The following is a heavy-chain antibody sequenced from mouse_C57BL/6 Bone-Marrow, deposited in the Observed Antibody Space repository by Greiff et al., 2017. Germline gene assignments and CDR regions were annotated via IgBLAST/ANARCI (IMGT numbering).Heavy chain of an antibody. CDR2: IYPRAGSN. D-gene: IGHD1-1*01. CDR1: GYTFTSYD. J-gene: IGHJ2*01. Sequence: VQLVESGPELVKPGASVKLSCKASGYTFTSYDLNWVKQRPGQGLEWIGWIYPRAGSNQYNEKFKGKATLTADKASSTAYMELHSLPSEYSAVYFCARHYSGSSFDYWGQGTTLTVSS. CDR3: ARHYSGSSFDY. V-gene: IGHV1-85*01.